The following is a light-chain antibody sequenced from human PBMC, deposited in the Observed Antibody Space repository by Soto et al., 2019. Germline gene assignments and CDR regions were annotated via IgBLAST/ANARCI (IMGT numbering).Light chain of an antibody. CDR1: QSVSNNY. CDR3: QQYGSSGT. V-gene: IGKV3-20*01. Sequence: ELSVSRGSVALQTGERAHLCRRASQSVSNNYLAWYPQKPAQAPRLIIEGASNRATGIPDRFSGSGSGTDFTRTISRLEPEDFAVYYCQQYGSSGTFGQGTKVDIK. J-gene: IGKJ1*01. CDR2: GAS.